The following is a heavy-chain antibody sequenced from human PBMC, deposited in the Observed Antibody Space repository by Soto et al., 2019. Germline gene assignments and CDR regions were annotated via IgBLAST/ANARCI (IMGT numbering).Heavy chain of an antibody. CDR1: GFTFSSYG. CDR3: ARDRGGSGSYYNGKDY. V-gene: IGHV3-33*01. D-gene: IGHD3-10*01. J-gene: IGHJ4*02. Sequence: QVQLVESGGGVVQPGRSLRLSCAASGFTFSSYGMHWVRQAPGKGLEWVAVIWYDGSNKYYADSVKGRFTISRDNSKNTLYLQMNSLRAEDTAVYYWARDRGGSGSYYNGKDYWGQGTLVTVSS. CDR2: IWYDGSNK.